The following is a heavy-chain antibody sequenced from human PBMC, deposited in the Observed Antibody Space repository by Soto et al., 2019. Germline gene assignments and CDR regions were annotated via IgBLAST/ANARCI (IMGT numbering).Heavy chain of an antibody. Sequence: ASVKVSCKASGYTFTSYDINWVRQATGQGLEWMGWISAYNGNTNYAQKLQGRVTMTTDTSTSTAYMELRSLRSDDTAVYYCARDPPCSGGSCYYFDYWGQGTLVTVSS. CDR2: ISAYNGNT. CDR1: GYTFTSYD. J-gene: IGHJ4*02. V-gene: IGHV1-18*01. CDR3: ARDPPCSGGSCYYFDY. D-gene: IGHD2-15*01.